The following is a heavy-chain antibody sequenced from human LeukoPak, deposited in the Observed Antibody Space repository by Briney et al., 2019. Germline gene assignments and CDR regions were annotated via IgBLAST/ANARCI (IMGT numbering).Heavy chain of an antibody. V-gene: IGHV4-38-2*02. Sequence: PSETLSLTCTVSGYSISSGYYWGWIRPPPGKGLEWIGSIYHSGSTYYNPSLKSRVTISVDTSKNQFSLKLSSVTAADTAVYYCARVDTAMVRGYSYAGYYYYYYMDVWGKGTTVTVSS. J-gene: IGHJ6*03. CDR2: IYHSGST. CDR3: ARVDTAMVRGYSYAGYYYYYYMDV. D-gene: IGHD5-18*01. CDR1: GYSISSGYY.